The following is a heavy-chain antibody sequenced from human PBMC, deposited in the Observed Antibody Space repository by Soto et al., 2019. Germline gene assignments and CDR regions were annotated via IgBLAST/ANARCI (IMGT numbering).Heavy chain of an antibody. CDR2: IYYSGST. CDR3: ARQWTVTTLYWFDP. CDR1: GGSISSYY. V-gene: IGHV4-59*01. J-gene: IGHJ5*02. D-gene: IGHD4-17*01. Sequence: SLTCTVSGGSISSYYWSWIRQPPGKGLEWIGYIYYSGSTNYNPSLKSRVTISVDTSKNQFSLKLSSVTAADTAVYYCARQWTVTTLYWFDPWGQGTLVTVSS.